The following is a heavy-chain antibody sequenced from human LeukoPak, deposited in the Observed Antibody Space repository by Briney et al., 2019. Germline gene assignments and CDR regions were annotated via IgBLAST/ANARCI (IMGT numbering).Heavy chain of an antibody. Sequence: ASVKVSCKVSGYTLTELSMRWVRQAPGKGLEWMGGFDPEDGETIYAQKFQGRVTMTEDTSTDTAYMELSSLRSEDTAVYYCATAVQAFAWPYYFDYWGQGTLVTVSS. CDR3: ATAVQAFAWPYYFDY. V-gene: IGHV1-24*01. D-gene: IGHD2-2*01. CDR1: GYTLTELS. J-gene: IGHJ4*02. CDR2: FDPEDGET.